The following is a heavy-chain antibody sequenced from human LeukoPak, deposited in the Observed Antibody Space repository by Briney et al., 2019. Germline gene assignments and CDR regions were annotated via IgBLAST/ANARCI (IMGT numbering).Heavy chain of an antibody. CDR1: GGSISDYY. V-gene: IGHV4-59*01. Sequence: SETLSLTCTVSGGSISDYYWNWIRQPPGKGLEWIGYIYYSGSTNYSPSLKSRVTISVDTSNNQFSLQLRSVTAADTAIYYCARGRARDGSYPWLDSWGQGTLVTVSS. J-gene: IGHJ5*01. CDR2: IYYSGST. D-gene: IGHD3-16*02. CDR3: ARGRARDGSYPWLDS.